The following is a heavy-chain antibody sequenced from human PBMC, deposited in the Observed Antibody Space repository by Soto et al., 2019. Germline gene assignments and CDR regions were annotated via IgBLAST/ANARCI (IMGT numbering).Heavy chain of an antibody. D-gene: IGHD3-9*01. CDR3: ARDLDWAFDY. V-gene: IGHV3-48*01. CDR2: ISTSGDTT. J-gene: IGHJ4*02. CDR1: GFTFSIYS. Sequence: GGSLRLSCAASGFTFSIYSMNWVRQAPGKGLEWVSYISTSGDTTTYLDSVKGRFIISRDNAKNSLYLQMNSLRAEDTAVYYCARDLDWAFDYWGQGTLVTVSS.